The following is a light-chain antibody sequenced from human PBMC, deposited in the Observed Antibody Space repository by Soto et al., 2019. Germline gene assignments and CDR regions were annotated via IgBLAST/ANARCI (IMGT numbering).Light chain of an antibody. J-gene: IGLJ2*01. V-gene: IGLV1-40*01. CDR2: GNS. CDR1: SSNIGAGYD. CDR3: QSYDRGLSGHVV. Sequence: QLVLTQPPSVSGAPGQRVTISCTGSSSNIGAGYDVHWYQQLPGTAPKLLIYGNSNRPSGVPDRFSGSKSGTSASLAITGLQAEDEADYYCQSYDRGLSGHVVFGGGT.